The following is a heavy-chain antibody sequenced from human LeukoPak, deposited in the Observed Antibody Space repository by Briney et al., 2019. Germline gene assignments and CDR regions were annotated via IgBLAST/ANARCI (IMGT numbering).Heavy chain of an antibody. J-gene: IGHJ4*02. CDR3: ANQGHRQWRYFDY. CDR2: ISYDGSNK. CDR1: GFTFSSYA. Sequence: GGSLRLSCAASGFTFSSYAMHWVRQAPGKGLEWVAVISYDGSNKYYADSVKGRFTISRDNSKNTLYLQMNSLRAEDTAVYYCANQGHRQWRYFDYWGQGTLVTVSS. D-gene: IGHD6-19*01. V-gene: IGHV3-30-3*01.